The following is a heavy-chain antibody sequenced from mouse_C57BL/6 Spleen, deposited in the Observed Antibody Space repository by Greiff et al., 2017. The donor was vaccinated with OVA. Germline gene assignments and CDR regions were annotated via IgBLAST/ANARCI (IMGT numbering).Heavy chain of an antibody. CDR1: GFTFSSYA. CDR2: ISSGGDYI. Sequence: DVHLVESGEGLVKPGGSLKLSCAASGFTFSSYAMSWVRQTPEKRLEWVAYISSGGDYIYYADTVKGRFTISRYNARNTLYLQMIRLKSVDTAMYYCSRDRTYDYHWYFDVWGTGTPVTVSS. CDR3: SRDRTYDYHWYFDV. J-gene: IGHJ1*03. D-gene: IGHD2-4*01. V-gene: IGHV5-9-1*02.